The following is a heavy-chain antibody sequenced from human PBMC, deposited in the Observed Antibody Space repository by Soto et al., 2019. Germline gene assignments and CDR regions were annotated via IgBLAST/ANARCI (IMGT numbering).Heavy chain of an antibody. CDR2: IYDSATT. D-gene: IGHD3-3*01. CDR3: ARRPITTFGVVITGYGLDV. V-gene: IGHV4-4*02. Sequence: XETLSLTCSVSGCSISSDNWWSWVRQPPVKGLEWIGEIYDSATTNYNPSLKSRVTISVDKSKNQFSLKMTSVTAADTAVYYCARRPITTFGVVITGYGLDVWGQGTTVTVSS. J-gene: IGHJ6*02. CDR1: GCSISSDNW.